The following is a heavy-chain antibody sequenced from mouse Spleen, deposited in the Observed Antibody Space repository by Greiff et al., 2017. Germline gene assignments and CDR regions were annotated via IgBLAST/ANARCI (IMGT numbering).Heavy chain of an antibody. Sequence: VKVVESGAELVKPGASVKLSCKTSGYTFTSYWIQWVKQRPGQGLGWIGEIFPGTGTTYYNEKFKGKATLTIDTSSSTAYMQLSSLTSEDSAVYFCARRGELDYWGQGTTLTVSS. D-gene: IGHD4-1*01. CDR1: GYTFTSYW. V-gene: IGHV1S132*01. J-gene: IGHJ2*01. CDR3: ARRGELDY. CDR2: IFPGTGTT.